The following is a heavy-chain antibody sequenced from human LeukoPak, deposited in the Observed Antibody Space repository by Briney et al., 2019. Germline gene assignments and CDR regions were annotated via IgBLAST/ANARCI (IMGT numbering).Heavy chain of an antibody. V-gene: IGHV3-9*03. CDR3: AKDRSSWYDAFDI. D-gene: IGHD6-13*01. Sequence: PGGSLRLXCAASGLTFDVYAMHSVRPAPGKDLEWVSGISWNSDIIGYADSVKSRFTISRDNAKNSLYLQMNSLRAEDMALYYCAKDRSSWYDAFDIWGQGTMVTVSS. J-gene: IGHJ3*02. CDR1: GLTFDVYA. CDR2: ISWNSDII.